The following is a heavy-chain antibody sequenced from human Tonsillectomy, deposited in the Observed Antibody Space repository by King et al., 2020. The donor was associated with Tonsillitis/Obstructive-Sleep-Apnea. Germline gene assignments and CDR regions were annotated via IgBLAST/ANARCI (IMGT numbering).Heavy chain of an antibody. Sequence: DVQLVESGGGLVQPGGSLRLSCAASGFTFSSYEMNWVRQAPGKGLEWVSYISSSGRTIFYADSVKGRFTISRDNAKNSLYLQMNSLRPEDTAVYYCATLGRLDYHFDHWGPGTLVTVSS. V-gene: IGHV3-48*03. CDR3: ATLGRLDYHFDH. D-gene: IGHD3/OR15-3a*01. CDR2: ISSSGRTI. CDR1: GFTFSSYE. J-gene: IGHJ4*02.